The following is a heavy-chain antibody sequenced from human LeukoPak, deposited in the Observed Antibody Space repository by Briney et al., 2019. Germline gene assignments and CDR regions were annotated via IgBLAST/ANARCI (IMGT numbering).Heavy chain of an antibody. Sequence: ASVRVSCKASGYTFTTYYMHWVRQAPGQGLEWMGIINPNGGSTSYAQNRVTMTRDTSTSTFYMELSSLKSEDTAAYYCARASNYGSGNYHLDYWGQGTLVTVSS. V-gene: IGHV1-46*01. CDR2: INPNGGST. J-gene: IGHJ4*02. D-gene: IGHD3-10*01. CDR3: ARASNYGSGNYHLDY. CDR1: GYTFTTYY.